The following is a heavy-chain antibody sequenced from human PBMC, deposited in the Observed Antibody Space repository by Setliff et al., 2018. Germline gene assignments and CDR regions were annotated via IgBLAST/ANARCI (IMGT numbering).Heavy chain of an antibody. CDR1: GFTFSSYT. CDR3: AKDDQIRGHNLDY. Sequence: GGSLRLSCAASGFTFSSYTMSWVRQAPGKGLEWVSAISGSGGNTYYADSVKGRFTISRDNSNNTLYLQMNSLRADDTVTYYCAKDDQIRGHNLDYWGQGTLVTVSS. J-gene: IGHJ4*02. V-gene: IGHV3-23*01. CDR2: ISGSGGNT. D-gene: IGHD3-10*01.